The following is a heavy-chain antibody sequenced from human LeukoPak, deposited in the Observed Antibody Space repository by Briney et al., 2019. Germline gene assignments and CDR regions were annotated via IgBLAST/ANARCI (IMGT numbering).Heavy chain of an antibody. V-gene: IGHV4-39*07. Sequence: SETLSLTCNVSGGSISSSSYYWGWIRQPPGKGLELIGNIYYSGTTYYNPSLKSRVTISVDTSKNQFSLKLSSVTAADTAVYYCARVNTLIRGIGWFDPWGQGILVTVSS. CDR3: ARVNTLIRGIGWFDP. J-gene: IGHJ5*02. CDR2: IYYSGTT. D-gene: IGHD3-10*01. CDR1: GGSISSSSYY.